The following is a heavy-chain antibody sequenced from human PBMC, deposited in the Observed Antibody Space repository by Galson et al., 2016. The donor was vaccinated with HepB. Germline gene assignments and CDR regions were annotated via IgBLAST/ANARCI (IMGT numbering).Heavy chain of an antibody. CDR2: ISSGSGSM. D-gene: IGHD1-26*01. Sequence: SLRLSCAVSGFTFGSYGMNWVRQAPGKGLEWISYISSGSGSMYYAASVMGRFTISRDNAKNSLYLQMNSLRAEDTAVYYCARASFSGSYSPFDCWGQGTLVTVSS. V-gene: IGHV3-48*04. CDR3: ARASFSGSYSPFDC. J-gene: IGHJ4*02. CDR1: GFTFGSYG.